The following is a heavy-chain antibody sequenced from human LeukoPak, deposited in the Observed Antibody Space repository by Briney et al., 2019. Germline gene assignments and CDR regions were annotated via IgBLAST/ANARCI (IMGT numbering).Heavy chain of an antibody. J-gene: IGHJ4*02. CDR1: GFTFDDYA. CDR2: ISWNSGSI. CDR3: AHLESR. D-gene: IGHD2/OR15-2a*01. V-gene: IGHV3-9*01. Sequence: GGSLRLSCAASGFTFDDYAMHWVRQAPGKGLEWVSGISWNSGSIGYADSVKGRFTISRDNAKNSLYLQMNSLRAEDTALYYCAHLESRWGQGTLVTVSS.